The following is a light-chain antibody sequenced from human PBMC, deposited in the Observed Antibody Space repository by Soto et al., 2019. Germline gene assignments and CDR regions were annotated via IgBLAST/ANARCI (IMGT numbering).Light chain of an antibody. CDR3: AAWDDSLNGLYV. CDR1: SSNIGSNT. CDR2: SNN. Sequence: QSVLTQPPSASGTPGQRVTISCSGSSSNIGSNTVNWYQQLPGTAPKLLIYSNNQRPSGVPDRFSGSKSGTSASLAISGLQSEDEADYYRAAWDDSLNGLYVFGTGTKVTV. J-gene: IGLJ1*01. V-gene: IGLV1-44*01.